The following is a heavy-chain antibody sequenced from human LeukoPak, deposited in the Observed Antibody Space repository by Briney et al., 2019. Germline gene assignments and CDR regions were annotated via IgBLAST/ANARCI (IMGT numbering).Heavy chain of an antibody. CDR2: ISWNSGSI. V-gene: IGHV3-9*01. D-gene: IGHD6-13*01. Sequence: GGSLRLSCVASGFTFSSYWMHWVRQAPGKGLEWVSGISWNSGSIGYADSVKGRFTISRDNAKNSLYLQMNSLRAEDTALYYCAKDHQQLVPLYYFDYWGQGTLVTVSS. CDR3: AKDHQQLVPLYYFDY. CDR1: GFTFSSYW. J-gene: IGHJ4*02.